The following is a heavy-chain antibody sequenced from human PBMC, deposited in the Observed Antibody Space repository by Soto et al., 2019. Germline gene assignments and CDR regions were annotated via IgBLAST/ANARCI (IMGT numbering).Heavy chain of an antibody. CDR3: ARVYPSDTRYGYVGNNWFDP. CDR1: GYTITSYY. CDR2: INPSGGST. V-gene: IGHV1-46*03. Sequence: ASVKVSCKASGYTITSYYMHWVRQAPGQGLEWMGIINPSGGSTSYAQKFQGRVTMTRDTSTSTVYMELSSLRSEDTAVYYCARVYPSDTRYGYVGNNWFDPWGQGTLVTVS. D-gene: IGHD5-18*01. J-gene: IGHJ5*02.